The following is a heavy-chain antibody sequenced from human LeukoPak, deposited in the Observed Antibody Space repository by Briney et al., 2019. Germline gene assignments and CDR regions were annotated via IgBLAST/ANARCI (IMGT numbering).Heavy chain of an antibody. V-gene: IGHV1-24*01. CDR1: GYTLTELS. CDR3: VQQWGGY. CDR2: FDPEDGET. Sequence: ASVKVSCKVSGYTLTELSMHWVRQAPGKGLEWMGGFDPEDGETIYAQKFQGRVTMTGDTSTDTAYMELSSLRSEDTAVYYCVQQWGGYWGQGTLVTVSS. D-gene: IGHD6-19*01. J-gene: IGHJ4*02.